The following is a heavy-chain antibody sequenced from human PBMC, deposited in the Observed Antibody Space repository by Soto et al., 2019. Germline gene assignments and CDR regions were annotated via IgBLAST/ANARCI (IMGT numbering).Heavy chain of an antibody. D-gene: IGHD7-27*01. CDR2: LIPLFGTT. V-gene: IGHV1-69*06. CDR1: GGTFSGHA. Sequence: QVQLVQSGAEVKKPGSSVKVSCEASGGTFSGHAISWVRQAPGQGPEWMGGLIPLFGTTQHAQNFQDRLTITADKSTSTAYMELTSLRFEDPAIYYCARGPNWGYRFASWGQGTLVHVSS. CDR3: ARGPNWGYRFAS. J-gene: IGHJ4*02.